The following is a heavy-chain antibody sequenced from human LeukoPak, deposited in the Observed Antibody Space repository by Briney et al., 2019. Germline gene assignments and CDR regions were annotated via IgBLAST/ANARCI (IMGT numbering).Heavy chain of an antibody. Sequence: GGSLRLSCAASGFTVSSNYMSWVRQAPGKGLEWVSVIYSGGSTYYADSVKGRYTISRDNSKNTLYLQMNSLRDEDTGVYYCARDRNGSGSYYYFDYWGQGTLVTVSS. CDR1: GFTVSSNY. J-gene: IGHJ4*02. V-gene: IGHV3-53*01. CDR3: ARDRNGSGSYYYFDY. CDR2: IYSGGST. D-gene: IGHD3-10*01.